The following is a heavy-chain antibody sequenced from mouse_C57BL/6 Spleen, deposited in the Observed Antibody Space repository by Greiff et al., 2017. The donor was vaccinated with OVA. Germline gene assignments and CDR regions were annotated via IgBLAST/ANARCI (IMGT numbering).Heavy chain of an antibody. J-gene: IGHJ4*01. CDR2: INPNYGTT. V-gene: IGHV1-39*01. CDR3: ARRGITTAYYAMDY. CDR1: GYSFTDYN. Sequence: VQLQQSGPELVKPGASVKISCKASGYSFTDYNMNWVKQSNGKSLEWIGVINPNYGTTSYNQKFKGKATLTVDQSSSTAYMQLNSLTSEDSAVYCCARRGITTAYYAMDYWGQGTSVTVSS. D-gene: IGHD1-1*01.